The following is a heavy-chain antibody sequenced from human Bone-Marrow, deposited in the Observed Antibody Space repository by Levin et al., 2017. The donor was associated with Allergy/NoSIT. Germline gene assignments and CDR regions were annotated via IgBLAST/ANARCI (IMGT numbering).Heavy chain of an antibody. Sequence: GESLKISCAASGFTFGSDEMNWVRQAPGKGLEWVSYISGNGISYLECSGGSTCYADSVRGRFTISRDNAKNSLYLQMNSLRAEDTAVYYCARRFDFWGQGTLVTVSS. V-gene: IGHV3-48*03. CDR2: ISGNGISYLECSGGST. CDR1: GFTFGSDE. J-gene: IGHJ4*02. CDR3: ARRFDF.